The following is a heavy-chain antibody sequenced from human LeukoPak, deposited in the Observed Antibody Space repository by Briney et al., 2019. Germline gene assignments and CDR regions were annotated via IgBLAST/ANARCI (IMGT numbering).Heavy chain of an antibody. CDR3: ATDGAGDYLNH. CDR2: FNPVDGET. D-gene: IGHD4-17*01. Sequence: ASVKVSCKVSGYIFSELSMHWVRQAPGQGLEWMGGFNPVDGETFYAQKFQGRVNMTEDTSTDTAYMELSSLSYDDTAVYYCATDGAGDYLNHWGQGTLVTVSS. J-gene: IGHJ4*02. CDR1: GYIFSELS. V-gene: IGHV1-24*01.